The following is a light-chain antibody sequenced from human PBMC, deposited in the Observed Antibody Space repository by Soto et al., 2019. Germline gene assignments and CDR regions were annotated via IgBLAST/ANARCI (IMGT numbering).Light chain of an antibody. V-gene: IGKV1-5*03. CDR2: KAS. CDR1: QTLSSG. J-gene: IGKJ1*01. CDR3: QHYNSYSEA. Sequence: DIQMTQSPSTLSGSVGDRVTITCRASQTLSSGLAWYQQKPGKAPKLLIYKASTLKSGVPSRFSGSGSGTEFTLTISSLQPDDFATYYCQHYNSYSEAFGQGTKVELK.